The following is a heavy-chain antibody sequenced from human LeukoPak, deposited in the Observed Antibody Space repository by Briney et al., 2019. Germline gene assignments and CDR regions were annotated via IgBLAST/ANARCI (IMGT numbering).Heavy chain of an antibody. CDR3: AKATGYLL. CDR1: GFTFSNYG. V-gene: IGHV3-23*01. J-gene: IGHJ4*02. CDR2: IRANGVTA. D-gene: IGHD1-14*01. Sequence: PGGSLRLSCAASGFTFSNYGMNGVRQAPGKGLEWVSGIRANGVTAYYADSVKGRFTISRDNSENTLYLQMNSLRAEDTAVYYCAKATGYLLWGQGTLVTVSS.